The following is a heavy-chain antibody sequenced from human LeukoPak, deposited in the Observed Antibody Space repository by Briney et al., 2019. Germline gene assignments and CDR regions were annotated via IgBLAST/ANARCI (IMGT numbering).Heavy chain of an antibody. CDR2: LSGNSDAI. J-gene: IGHJ5*02. CDR1: GFTFSIHG. CDR3: AKDSPVLSS. V-gene: IGHV3-23*01. D-gene: IGHD2/OR15-2a*01. Sequence: SGGSLRLSCAASGFTFSIHGMSWVRQAPGKGLEWVSALSGNSDAIYHADSVKGRFTISRDNSKNTLYLQMNNLRAEDTAVYCCAKDSPVLSSWGQGTLVTVSS.